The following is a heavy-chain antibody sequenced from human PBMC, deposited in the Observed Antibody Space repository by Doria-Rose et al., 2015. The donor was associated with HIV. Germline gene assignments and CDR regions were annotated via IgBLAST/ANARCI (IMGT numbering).Heavy chain of an antibody. V-gene: IGHV2-26*01. J-gene: IGHJ4*02. CDR2: IFSDDER. D-gene: IGHD6-13*01. CDR3: ARIKSSGWYHKYYFDF. CDR1: GVSLSSPGMG. Sequence: SGPVLVKPTETLTLTCTVSGVSLSSPGMGVSWIRQSPGKALEWLANIFSDDERSYKTSLKSRITISRRTSKSQVVLTMTDMDPVDTATYYCARIKSSGWYHKYYFDFWGQGTLVIVSA.